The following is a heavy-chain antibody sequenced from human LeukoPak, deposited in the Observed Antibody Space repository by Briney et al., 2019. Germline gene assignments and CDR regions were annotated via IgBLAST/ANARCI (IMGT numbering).Heavy chain of an antibody. CDR1: GGTFSSYA. CDR3: ARAHQWELRIGYYYMDV. Sequence: SVKVSCKASGGTFSSYAISWVRQAPGQGLEWMGGVIPIFGTANYAQKFQGRVTITTDESTSTAYMELSSLRSEDTAVYYCARAHQWELRIGYYYMDVWGKGTTVTVSS. J-gene: IGHJ6*03. V-gene: IGHV1-69*05. D-gene: IGHD1-26*01. CDR2: VIPIFGTA.